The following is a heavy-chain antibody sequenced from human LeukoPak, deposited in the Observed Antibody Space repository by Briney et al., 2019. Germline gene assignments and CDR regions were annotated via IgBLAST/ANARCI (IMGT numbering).Heavy chain of an antibody. V-gene: IGHV1-46*01. D-gene: IGHD2-2*01. CDR3: ARDCSSTSCYRDY. CDR2: INPSGGST. Sequence: ASVKVSCKASGYTFTSYGISWVRQAPGQGLEWMGIINPSGGSTSYAQKFQGRVTMTRDTSTSTVYMELSSLRSEDTAVYYCARDCSSTSCYRDYWGQGTLVTVSS. J-gene: IGHJ4*02. CDR1: GYTFTSYG.